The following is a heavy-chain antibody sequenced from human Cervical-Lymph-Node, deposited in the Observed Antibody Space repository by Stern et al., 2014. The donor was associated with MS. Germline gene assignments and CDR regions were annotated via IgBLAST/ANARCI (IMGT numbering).Heavy chain of an antibody. V-gene: IGHV1-2*06. CDR1: GYTFSDYY. Sequence: QVQLVESGAGVKKPGASLNVSCKASGYTFSDYYIHWVRQAPGQGLERMGRINTYTGAATYAQNFEGRVTMTRDTSISTAYMEVIRLRSDDTAVYDCARDNSGSYCQYWGQGTLVAVSS. CDR3: ARDNSGSYCQY. CDR2: INTYTGAA. J-gene: IGHJ4*02. D-gene: IGHD1-26*01.